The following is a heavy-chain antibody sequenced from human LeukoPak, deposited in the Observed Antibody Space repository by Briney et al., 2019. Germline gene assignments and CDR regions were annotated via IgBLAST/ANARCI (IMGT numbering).Heavy chain of an antibody. V-gene: IGHV1-3*01. CDR2: INAGNGNT. CDR3: ARGDIVVVPAAIVVFDY. D-gene: IGHD2-2*02. CDR1: GYTFTSYA. Sequence: GASVKVSCKASGYTFTSYAMHWVRQAPGQRLEWMGWINAGNGNTKYSQKSQGRVTITRDTSASTAYMELSSLRSEDTAVYYCARGDIVVVPAAIVVFDYWGQGTLVTVSS. J-gene: IGHJ4*02.